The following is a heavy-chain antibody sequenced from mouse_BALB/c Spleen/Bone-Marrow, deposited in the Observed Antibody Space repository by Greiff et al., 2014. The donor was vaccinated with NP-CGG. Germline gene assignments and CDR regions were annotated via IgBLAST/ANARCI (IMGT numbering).Heavy chain of an antibody. V-gene: IGHV1-18*01. J-gene: IGHJ4*01. CDR3: ARPIYDGYCGSTMTTVAMDY. D-gene: IGHD2-3*01. CDR2: INPYNGGT. CDR1: GYSFTGYT. Sequence: EVQLQQSGPGLVKPGASMKISCKASGYSFTGYTMNWVKQSHGKNLEWVGLINPYNGGTSYNQKFKGKATLTVDKSSSTAYMELLSLTSEDSAVYYCARPIYDGYCGSTMTTVAMDYWGQGTSVTVSS.